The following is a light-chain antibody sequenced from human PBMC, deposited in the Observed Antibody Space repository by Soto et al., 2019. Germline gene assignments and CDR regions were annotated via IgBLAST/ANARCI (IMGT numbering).Light chain of an antibody. CDR3: QQYDTTPIT. Sequence: DIVMTQSPDSLAVSLGERATINCKSSQSVLYTSNNKNYLAWYRQRPGQPPKLLLYWASTRASGVPDRFSGSGSGTEFTLTISSLQAEDVAVYYCQQYDTTPITFGQGTRLEIK. CDR1: QSVLYTSNNKNY. CDR2: WAS. V-gene: IGKV4-1*01. J-gene: IGKJ5*01.